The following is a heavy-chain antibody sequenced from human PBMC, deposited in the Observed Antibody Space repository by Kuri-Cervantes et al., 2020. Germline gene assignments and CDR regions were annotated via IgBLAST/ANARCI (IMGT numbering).Heavy chain of an antibody. J-gene: IGHJ6*03. CDR1: GLPFDDYS. CDR3: ARRVGRVSSYYMDV. V-gene: IGHV3-9*01. Sequence: RRPSVPALGLPFDDYSMYWVRQAPGKGLEWVSGISWNSGSIGYADSVKGRLTISRDNAKNSLYLQMNSLRAEDTAVYYCARRVGRVSSYYMDVWGKGTTVTVSS. CDR2: ISWNSGSI. D-gene: IGHD3-16*02.